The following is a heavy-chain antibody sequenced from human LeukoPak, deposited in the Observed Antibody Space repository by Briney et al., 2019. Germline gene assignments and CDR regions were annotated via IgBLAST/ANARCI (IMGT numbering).Heavy chain of an antibody. CDR2: INPNSGVT. CDR1: GYSVTGYY. CDR3: ARDRETGSYYGIDY. V-gene: IGHV1-2*02. J-gene: IGHJ4*02. D-gene: IGHD1-26*01. Sequence: ASLKVSCKASGYSVTGYYMHWVRQAPGQGLEWMGWINPNSGVTNYAHKFHGRITMTRDTSISTAYMGLTSLMSDDTAVYYCARDRETGSYYGIDYRGQGTLVTVSS.